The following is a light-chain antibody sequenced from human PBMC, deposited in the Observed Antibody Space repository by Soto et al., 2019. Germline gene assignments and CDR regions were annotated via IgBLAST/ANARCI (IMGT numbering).Light chain of an antibody. V-gene: IGLV3-27*01. Sequence: SYELTQPSSVSVSPGQTARITCSGDVLARKNARWSQHKPGQAPLLVIYRNTERPSGIPERFSASTSGTTATLTISGAHVEDEADYYCYSAADDTGFFGGGTKVTVL. CDR1: VLARKN. J-gene: IGLJ2*01. CDR3: YSAADDTGF. CDR2: RNT.